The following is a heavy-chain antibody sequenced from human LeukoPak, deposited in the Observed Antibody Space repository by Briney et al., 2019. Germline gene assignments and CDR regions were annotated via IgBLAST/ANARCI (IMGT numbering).Heavy chain of an antibody. CDR1: GFTFSHTW. Sequence: GGSLRLSCAASGFTFSHTWISWVRQAPGKGLEWVGRVKSKNDGGSTDYAAPVKGRFFISRDDSRGTLSLEMNGLKIEDTAVYFCVGRPWNFDYWGQGTLVTVSS. V-gene: IGHV3-15*01. D-gene: IGHD1-1*01. CDR3: VGRPWNFDY. J-gene: IGHJ4*02. CDR2: VKSKNDGGST.